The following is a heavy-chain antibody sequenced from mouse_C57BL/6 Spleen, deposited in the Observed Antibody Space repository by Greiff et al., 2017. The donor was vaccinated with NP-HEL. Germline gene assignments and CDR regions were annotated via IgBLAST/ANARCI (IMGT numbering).Heavy chain of an antibody. CDR1: GYSFTGYY. D-gene: IGHD1-1*01. Sequence: VQLKESGPELVKPGASVKISCKASGYSFTGYYMNWVKQSPEKSLEWIGEINPSTGGTTYNQKFKAKATLTVDKSSSTAYMQLKSLTSEDSAVYYCARPDYGSSYGYFDVWGTGTTVTVSS. V-gene: IGHV1-42*01. CDR2: INPSTGGT. J-gene: IGHJ1*03. CDR3: ARPDYGSSYGYFDV.